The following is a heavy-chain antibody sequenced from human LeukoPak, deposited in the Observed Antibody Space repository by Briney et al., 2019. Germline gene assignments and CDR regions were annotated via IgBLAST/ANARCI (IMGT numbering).Heavy chain of an antibody. CDR1: GYTFTSYG. CDR3: ARVVILQMVVTPYFDY. CDR2: ISAYNGNT. D-gene: IGHD4-23*01. Sequence: ASVKVSCKASGYTFTSYGISWVRQAPGQGLEWMGWISAYNGNTNYAQNLQGRVTMTTDTSTSTAYMMLRSLGSDDTAVYYCARVVILQMVVTPYFDYWGQGTLVTVSS. J-gene: IGHJ4*02. V-gene: IGHV1-18*01.